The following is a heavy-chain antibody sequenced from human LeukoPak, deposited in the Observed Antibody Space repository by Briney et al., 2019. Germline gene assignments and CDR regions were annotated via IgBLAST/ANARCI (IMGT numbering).Heavy chain of an antibody. CDR1: GGSISSYY. CDR3: ARGPRGWSGYPYYFDY. V-gene: IGHV4-59*01. J-gene: IGHJ4*02. CDR2: IYYSGST. D-gene: IGHD3-3*01. Sequence: SETLSLTCTVSGGSISSYYWSWIRQPPGKGLEWIGYIYYSGSTNYNPSLKSRVTISVDTSKNQFSLKLSSVTAADTAVYYCARGPRGWSGYPYYFDYRGQGTLVTVSS.